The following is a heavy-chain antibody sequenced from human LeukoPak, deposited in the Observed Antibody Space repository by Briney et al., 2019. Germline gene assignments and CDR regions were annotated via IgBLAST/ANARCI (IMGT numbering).Heavy chain of an antibody. D-gene: IGHD5-24*01. J-gene: IGHJ4*02. CDR3: AKDDRWLQFCC. CDR2: ISSSGSTI. Sequence: GGSLRLSCAASGFTFSSYEMNWVRQAPGKGLEWASYISSSGSTIYYADSVKGRFTISRDNAKNSLYLQMNSLRAEDTAVYYCAKDDRWLQFCCWGQGTLVTVSA. CDR1: GFTFSSYE. V-gene: IGHV3-48*03.